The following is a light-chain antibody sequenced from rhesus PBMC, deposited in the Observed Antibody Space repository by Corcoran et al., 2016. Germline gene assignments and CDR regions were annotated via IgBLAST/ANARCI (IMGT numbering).Light chain of an antibody. CDR3: QQYSNWPLT. CDR2: DAS. Sequence: EIVLTQSPATLSLSPGERATLSCRASQSVSSSLAWYQQKPGQAPRLLIYDASSRAPGLPDRFRGSGSGTDFTLTIRSLEPEDVGVYYCQQYSNWPLTFGGGTKVELK. CDR1: QSVSSS. J-gene: IGKJ4*01. V-gene: IGKV3-35*01.